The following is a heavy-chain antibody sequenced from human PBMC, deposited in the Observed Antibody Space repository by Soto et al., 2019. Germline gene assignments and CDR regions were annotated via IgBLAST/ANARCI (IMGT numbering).Heavy chain of an antibody. CDR1: GYTFTSYA. CDR3: ARDRGGDSSSWLTYYYYGMDV. J-gene: IGHJ6*02. CDR2: INAGNGNT. D-gene: IGHD6-13*01. Sequence: ASVKVSCKASGYTFTSYAMHWVRQALGQRLEWMGWINAGNGNTKYSQKFQGRVTITRDTSASTAYMELSSLRSEDTAVYYCARDRGGDSSSWLTYYYYGMDVWGQGTTVTVSS. V-gene: IGHV1-3*01.